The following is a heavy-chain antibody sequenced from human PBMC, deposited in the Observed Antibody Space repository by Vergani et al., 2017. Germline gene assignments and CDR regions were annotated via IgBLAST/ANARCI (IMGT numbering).Heavy chain of an antibody. D-gene: IGHD3-10*01. CDR1: GFTFSNAR. CDR2: IKSKTDGGTT. V-gene: IGHV3-15*01. J-gene: IGHJ4*02. CDR3: TTDDLVTMVRGVIITPSD. Sequence: EVQLVESGGGLVKPGGSLRLSCAASGFTFSNARMSWVRQAPGKGLEWVGRIKSKTDGGTTDYAAPVKGRFTISRDDSKNTLYLQMNSLKTEDTAVYYCTTDDLVTMVRGVIITPSDWGQGTLVTVSS.